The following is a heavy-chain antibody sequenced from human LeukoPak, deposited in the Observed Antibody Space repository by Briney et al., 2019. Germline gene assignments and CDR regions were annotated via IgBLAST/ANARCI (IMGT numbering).Heavy chain of an antibody. D-gene: IGHD3-10*02. CDR1: GGTFSSYA. Sequence: GASVKVSCKASGGTFSSYAISWVRQAPGQGLEWMGRIIPILGIANYAQKFQGRVTITADKSTSTAYMGLSSLRSEDTAVYYCARVLPRGMVGALFHWFDPWGQGTLVTVSS. CDR3: ARVLPRGMVGALFHWFDP. CDR2: IIPILGIA. V-gene: IGHV1-69*04. J-gene: IGHJ5*02.